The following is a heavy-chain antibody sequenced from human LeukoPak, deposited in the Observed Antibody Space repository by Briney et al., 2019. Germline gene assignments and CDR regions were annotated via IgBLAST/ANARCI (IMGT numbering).Heavy chain of an antibody. CDR3: ARDSDYDILTGYYPGGDYYGLDV. D-gene: IGHD3-9*01. CDR2: ISYDETSK. J-gene: IGHJ6*02. Sequence: GGSLRLSCAASGFTFSSYAFHWVRQAPGKGLEWVAVISYDETSKYYADSVKGLFTISRDNSKSTLYLQMNSLRAEDTAVYYCARDSDYDILTGYYPGGDYYGLDVWGQGTTVTVSS. V-gene: IGHV3-30-3*01. CDR1: GFTFSSYA.